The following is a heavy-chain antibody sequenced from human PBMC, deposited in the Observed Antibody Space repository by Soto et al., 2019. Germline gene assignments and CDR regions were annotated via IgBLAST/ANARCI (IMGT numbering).Heavy chain of an antibody. Sequence: GSLRLSCTASGXDFRSYWIHWVRQAPGRGLEWVAAASYDGSETYYADSAKGRFTVSKEISKKTAFLQMNALRHEDTAVYFCVRDSGWPILNFDSWGQGTLGTVSS. D-gene: IGHD3-10*01. V-gene: IGHV3-30*03. J-gene: IGHJ4*02. CDR2: ASYDGSET. CDR1: GXDFRSYW. CDR3: VRDSGWPILNFDS.